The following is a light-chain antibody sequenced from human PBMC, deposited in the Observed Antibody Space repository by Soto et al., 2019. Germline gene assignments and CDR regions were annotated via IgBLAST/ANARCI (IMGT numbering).Light chain of an antibody. CDR2: DVS. J-gene: IGLJ1*01. CDR1: SSDVGGNKY. Sequence: SVLTQPASVSGSPGQSITISCTGTSSDVGGNKYVSWYQHYPGKAPKLMICDVSNRPSGVSNRFSGSKSGNTASLTISGLQAEDEADYYCSAFTGTTYVFGTGTKVTVL. V-gene: IGLV2-14*03. CDR3: SAFTGTTYV.